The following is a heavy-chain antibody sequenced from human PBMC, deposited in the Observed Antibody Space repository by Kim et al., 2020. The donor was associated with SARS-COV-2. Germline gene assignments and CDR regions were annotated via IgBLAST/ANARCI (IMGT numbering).Heavy chain of an antibody. D-gene: IGHD5-12*01. Sequence: YNPSPKSRVSISVDTSKNLFSLKLSSLTAADTAVYYCARHVSEMATPFDYWGQGTLVTVSS. CDR3: ARHVSEMATPFDY. V-gene: IGHV4-59*08. J-gene: IGHJ4*02.